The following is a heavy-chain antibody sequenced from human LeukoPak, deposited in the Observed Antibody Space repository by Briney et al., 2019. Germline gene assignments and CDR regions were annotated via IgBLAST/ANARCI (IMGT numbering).Heavy chain of an antibody. CDR1: GYTFTSYG. CDR3: ARDQARYCSSTSCHNWFDP. V-gene: IGHV1-18*01. CDR2: ISAYNGNT. J-gene: IGHJ5*02. Sequence: ASVKVSCNASGYTFTSYGISWVRQAPGQGLEWMGWISAYNGNTNYAQKLQGRVTMTTDTSTSTAYMELRSLRSDDTAVYYCARDQARYCSSTSCHNWFDPWGQGTLVTVSS. D-gene: IGHD2-2*01.